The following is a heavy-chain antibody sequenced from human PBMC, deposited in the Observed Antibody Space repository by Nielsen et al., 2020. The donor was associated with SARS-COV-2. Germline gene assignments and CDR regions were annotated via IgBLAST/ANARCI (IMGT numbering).Heavy chain of an antibody. CDR2: IYWDDDK. Sequence: WIRQPPGKALEWLALIYWDDDKRYSPSLKSRLTITKDTSKNQVVLTMTNMDPVDTATYYCARNSRGYYYYGMDVWGQGTTVTVSS. J-gene: IGHJ6*02. D-gene: IGHD6-13*01. V-gene: IGHV2-5*02. CDR3: ARNSRGYYYYGMDV.